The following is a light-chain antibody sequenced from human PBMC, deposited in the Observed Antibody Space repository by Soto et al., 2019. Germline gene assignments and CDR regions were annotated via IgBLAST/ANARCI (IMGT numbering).Light chain of an antibody. CDR3: QQRSNWPPIT. CDR1: QSVSSY. Sequence: EIVLTQSPATRSLSPLEIATLSFMASQSVSSYLAWYQQKPGQAPRLLIYDASNRATGIPARFSGSGSGTDFTLTISSLEPEDFAVYYCQQRSNWPPITFGQGTRLEIK. V-gene: IGKV3-11*01. CDR2: DAS. J-gene: IGKJ5*01.